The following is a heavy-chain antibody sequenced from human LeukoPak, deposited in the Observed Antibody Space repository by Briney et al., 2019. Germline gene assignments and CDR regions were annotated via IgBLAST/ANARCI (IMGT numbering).Heavy chain of an antibody. V-gene: IGHV3-30-3*01. CDR3: ASDKDYGDYDY. CDR2: ISYDGSNK. Sequence: PGRSLRLSCAASGFTFSSCAMHWVRQAPGKGLEWVAVISYDGSNKYYADSVKGRFTISRDNSKNTLYLQMNSLRAEDTAVYYCASDKDYGDYDYWGQGTLVTVSS. CDR1: GFTFSSCA. D-gene: IGHD4-17*01. J-gene: IGHJ4*02.